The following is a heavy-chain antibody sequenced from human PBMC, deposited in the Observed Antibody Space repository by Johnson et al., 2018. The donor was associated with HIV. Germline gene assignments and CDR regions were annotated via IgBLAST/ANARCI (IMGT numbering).Heavy chain of an antibody. V-gene: IGHV3-15*07. Sequence: EVQLVESGGGLVQPGGSLRLSCAASGFIFNSYGMHWVRQAPGTGLEWVGRIKSKTDGGTTEYAATAKGRFTISRDESKHTLYLQMNSLKTEDTAVYYCTTFYCGGDCYAFDIWGQGTMVTVSS. J-gene: IGHJ3*02. D-gene: IGHD2-21*01. CDR3: TTFYCGGDCYAFDI. CDR2: IKSKTDGGTT. CDR1: GFIFNSYG.